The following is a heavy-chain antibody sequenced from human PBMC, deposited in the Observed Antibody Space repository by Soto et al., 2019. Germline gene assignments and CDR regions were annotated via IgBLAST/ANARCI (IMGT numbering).Heavy chain of an antibody. Sequence: GGSLRLSCAASGFTVSSNYMSWVRQAPGKGLEWVSVIYSGGSTYYADSVKGRFTISRDNSKNTLYLQMNSLRAEDTAVYYCARVDKQWLVMGYWGQGTLVTVSS. V-gene: IGHV3-53*01. CDR2: IYSGGST. D-gene: IGHD6-19*01. CDR1: GFTVSSNY. CDR3: ARVDKQWLVMGY. J-gene: IGHJ4*02.